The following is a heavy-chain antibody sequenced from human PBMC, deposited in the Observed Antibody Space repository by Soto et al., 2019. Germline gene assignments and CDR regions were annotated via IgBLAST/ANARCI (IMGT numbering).Heavy chain of an antibody. CDR2: IYPTGST. CDR1: GGSISSSNW. V-gene: IGHV4-4*02. CDR3: ASKSIAVDY. Sequence: QVQLQESGPGLVKPSGTLSLTCAVSGGSISSSNWWTWVRQPPGKRLEWIGEIYPTGSTNYNPSLKSRVTISVDTSKNQFSLKLTSVTAADTAVYYCASKSIAVDYWGQGTLVTVSS. D-gene: IGHD6-19*01. J-gene: IGHJ4*02.